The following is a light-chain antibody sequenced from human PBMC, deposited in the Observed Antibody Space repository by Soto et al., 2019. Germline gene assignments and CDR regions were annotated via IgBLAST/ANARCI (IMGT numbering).Light chain of an antibody. Sequence: DIQMTQSPSSLSASVGDRVTITCRANQGFSSYLAWYQQKPGKAPKLLIYASSTLQSRVPSRFSGSGSGTEFTLTISSLQPEDVATYYCHKYNGTQWTFGQGTKVEIK. J-gene: IGKJ1*01. V-gene: IGKV1-27*01. CDR3: HKYNGTQWT. CDR1: QGFSSY. CDR2: ASS.